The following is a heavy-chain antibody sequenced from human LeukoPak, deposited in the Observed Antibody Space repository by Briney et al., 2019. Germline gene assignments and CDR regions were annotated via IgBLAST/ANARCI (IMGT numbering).Heavy chain of an antibody. V-gene: IGHV3-53*01. J-gene: IGHJ4*02. Sequence: GGSLRLSCAASGFTVSSNYMSWDRQAPGKGLEWVSVIYSGGSTYYADSVKGRFTISRDNSKNTLYLQMNSLRAEDTAVYYCAKDRDFWSGYYHFDYWGQGTLVTVSS. D-gene: IGHD3-3*01. CDR3: AKDRDFWSGYYHFDY. CDR1: GFTVSSNY. CDR2: IYSGGST.